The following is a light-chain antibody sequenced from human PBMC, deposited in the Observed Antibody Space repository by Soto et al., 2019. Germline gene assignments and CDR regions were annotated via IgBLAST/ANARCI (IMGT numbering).Light chain of an antibody. CDR2: GGS. CDR1: QRISTN. J-gene: IGKJ5*01. Sequence: EIVITQSPATLSVPQGESATLSCRASQRISTNLAWYQHKPGQAPRLLIYGGSSRATGIPVRFSGSGSETDFTLTSSRLEPEDFAVYYCQQYGYSGTFGQGTRLEIK. CDR3: QQYGYSGT. V-gene: IGKV3-20*01.